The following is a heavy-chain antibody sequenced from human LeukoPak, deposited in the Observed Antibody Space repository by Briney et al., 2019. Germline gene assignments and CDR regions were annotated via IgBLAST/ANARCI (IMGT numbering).Heavy chain of an antibody. D-gene: IGHD3-22*01. J-gene: IGHJ3*02. CDR2: IKQDGSEK. V-gene: IGHV3-7*01. CDR3: ARASLRGYDTSGLGSFDI. Sequence: GALRLSCAASGFTFSSYWMSWVRQVPGKGLEWVANIKQDGSEKYYVDSVKGRFTISRDNAKNSLYLQMNSLRAGDTAVYYCARASLRGYDTSGLGSFDIWGQGTVVTVSS. CDR1: GFTFSSYW.